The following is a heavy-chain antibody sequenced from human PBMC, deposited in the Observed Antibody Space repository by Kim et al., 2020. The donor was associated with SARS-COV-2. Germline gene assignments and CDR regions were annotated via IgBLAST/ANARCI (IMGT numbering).Heavy chain of an antibody. J-gene: IGHJ4*02. Sequence: SETLSLTCAVYGGSFSGYYWSWIRQPPGKGLEWIGEINHSGSTNYNPSLKSRVTISVDTSKNQFSLKLSSVTAADTAVYYCARGSIAARPGSYYFDYWGQGTLVTVSS. V-gene: IGHV4-34*01. CDR1: GGSFSGYY. D-gene: IGHD6-6*01. CDR3: ARGSIAARPGSYYFDY. CDR2: INHSGST.